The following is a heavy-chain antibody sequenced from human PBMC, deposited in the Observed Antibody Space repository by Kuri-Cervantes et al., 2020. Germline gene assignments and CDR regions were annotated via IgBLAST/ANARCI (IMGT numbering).Heavy chain of an antibody. V-gene: IGHV3-21*01. CDR3: GSGDLGPYGTDV. Sequence: GESLKISCAASGFTFSSYSMNWVRQAPGKGLEWVSSISSSSSYIYYADSVKGRFTISRDNAKNSLYLQMNSLRAEDTAVYYCGSGDLGPYGTDVWGQGTAVTVSS. CDR2: ISSSSSYI. D-gene: IGHD3-10*01. J-gene: IGHJ6*02. CDR1: GFTFSSYS.